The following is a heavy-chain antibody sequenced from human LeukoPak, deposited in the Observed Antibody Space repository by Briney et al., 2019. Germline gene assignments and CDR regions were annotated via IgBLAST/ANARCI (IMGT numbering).Heavy chain of an antibody. J-gene: IGHJ5*02. CDR1: GFTFSSYG. Sequence: GGSLRLSCAAPGFTFSSYGMHWVRQAPGKGLEWVAVIWYDGSNKYYADSVKGRFTISRDNSKNTLYLQMNSLRAEDTAVYYCAKNPRSYDSSGYYYPDPWGQGTLVTVSS. V-gene: IGHV3-33*06. D-gene: IGHD3-22*01. CDR3: AKNPRSYDSSGYYYPDP. CDR2: IWYDGSNK.